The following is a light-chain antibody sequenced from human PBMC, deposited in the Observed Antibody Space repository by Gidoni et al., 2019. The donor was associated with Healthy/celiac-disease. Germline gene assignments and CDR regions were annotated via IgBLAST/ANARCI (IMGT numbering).Light chain of an antibody. J-gene: IGKJ3*01. CDR3: KQANRFPFT. CDR1: QGISSW. Sequence: HMTHSPSSVSASVGYRVTITCRASQGISSWLAWYQQKPGKAPKLLIYAASSLQSWVPTRLGGRGSGTDFTLTISSLQPEDFANYYWKQANRFPFTFGPGTKVDIK. V-gene: IGKV1D-12*01. CDR2: AAS.